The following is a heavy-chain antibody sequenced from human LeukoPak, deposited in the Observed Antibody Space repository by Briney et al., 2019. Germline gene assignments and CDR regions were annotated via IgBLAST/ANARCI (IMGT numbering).Heavy chain of an antibody. Sequence: PGRSLRLSCAASGFTFSTYSMTWVRQAPGKGLEWVSSISSSSSYTYYADSMKGRFTISRDNAKNSLYLQMNSLSAEDTAVYYCAREQSYYTSGSYYNVLDYWGQGTLVTVSS. V-gene: IGHV3-21*01. J-gene: IGHJ4*02. CDR3: AREQSYYTSGSYYNVLDY. CDR2: ISSSSSYT. CDR1: GFTFSTYS. D-gene: IGHD3-10*01.